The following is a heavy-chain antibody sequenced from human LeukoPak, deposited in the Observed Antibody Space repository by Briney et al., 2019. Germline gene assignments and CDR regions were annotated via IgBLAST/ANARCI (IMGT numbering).Heavy chain of an antibody. CDR2: IWYDGSNK. CDR1: GFTFNDAW. V-gene: IGHV3-33*08. CDR3: ARTHSNLAFDY. J-gene: IGHJ4*02. D-gene: IGHD4-4*01. Sequence: PGGSLRLSCAASGFTFNDAWMSWVRQAPGKGLEWVAVIWYDGSNKYYADSVKGRFTISRDNSKNTLYLQMNSLRAEDTAVYYCARTHSNLAFDYWGQGTLVTVSS.